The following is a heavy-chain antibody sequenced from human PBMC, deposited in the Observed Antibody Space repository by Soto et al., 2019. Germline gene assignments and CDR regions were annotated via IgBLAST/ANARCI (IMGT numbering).Heavy chain of an antibody. V-gene: IGHV1-69*13. CDR2: IIPIFGTA. CDR3: ARDPPPGYFMDV. D-gene: IGHD2-15*01. Sequence: SVKVSCKASGGTFSSYAISCVRQAPGQGLEWMGGIIPIFGTANYAQKFQGRVTITADESTSTAYMELSSLRSEDTAVYYCARDPPPGYFMDVWGQGTTVTVS. CDR1: GGTFSSYA. J-gene: IGHJ6*02.